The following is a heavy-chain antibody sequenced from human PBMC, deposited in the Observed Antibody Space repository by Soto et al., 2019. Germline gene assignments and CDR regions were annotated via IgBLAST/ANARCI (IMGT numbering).Heavy chain of an antibody. J-gene: IGHJ4*02. CDR3: ARDLVRVYDFWSGHYFDS. V-gene: IGHV4-31*03. CDR1: GGSISVGASY. CDR2: IYYSGST. Sequence: SETLSLTCTLSGGSISVGASYWSWIRQVPGKGMEWIGYIYYSGSTFYNPSLKSRVSMSVDTSKNQFSLSLSSVTAADTAVYYCARDLVRVYDFWSGHYFDSWGQGARVTVSS. D-gene: IGHD3-3*01.